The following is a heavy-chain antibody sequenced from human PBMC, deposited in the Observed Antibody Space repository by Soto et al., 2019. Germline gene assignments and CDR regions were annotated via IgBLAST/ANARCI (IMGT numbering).Heavy chain of an antibody. D-gene: IGHD1-1*01. CDR2: ISSSSSTI. V-gene: IGHV3-48*01. J-gene: IGHJ6*03. CDR3: AKALERLPGYMDV. CDR1: GFTFSSYS. Sequence: EGQLVESGGGLVQPGGSLRLSCAASGFTFSSYSMNWVRQAPGKGLEWVSYISSSSSTIYYADSVKGRFTISRDNAKNSLYLQMNSLRAEDTAGYYCAKALERLPGYMDVWGKGTTVTVSS.